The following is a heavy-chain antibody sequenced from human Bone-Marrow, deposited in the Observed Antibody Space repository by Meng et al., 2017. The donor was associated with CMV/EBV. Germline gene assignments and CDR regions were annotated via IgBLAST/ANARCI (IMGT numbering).Heavy chain of an antibody. CDR3: VGGERLLERYFDY. J-gene: IGHJ4*02. CDR1: GGTFKSFT. Sequence: SVKVSCKVSGGTFKSFTITWVRQAPGQGLEWMGAIIAFFGTADYAQKFQDRVTITTDASTSTAYIEVSSMRSEDAAVYYCVGGERLLERYFDYWGQGTLVTVSS. V-gene: IGHV1-69*05. D-gene: IGHD1-1*01. CDR2: IIAFFGTA.